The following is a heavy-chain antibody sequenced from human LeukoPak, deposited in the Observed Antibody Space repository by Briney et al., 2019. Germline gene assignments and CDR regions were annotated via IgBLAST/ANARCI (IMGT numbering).Heavy chain of an antibody. CDR2: IWYDGSNK. D-gene: IGHD3-3*01. CDR3: AREGQEYDFWSGYHINWFDP. V-gene: IGHV3-33*01. CDR1: GFTFSSYG. Sequence: GGSLRLSCAASGFTFSSYGMHWVRQAPGKGLEWVAVIWYDGSNKYYADSVKGRFTISRDNSKNTLYLQMNSLRAEDTAVYYCAREGQEYDFWSGYHINWFDPWGQGTLVTVSS. J-gene: IGHJ5*02.